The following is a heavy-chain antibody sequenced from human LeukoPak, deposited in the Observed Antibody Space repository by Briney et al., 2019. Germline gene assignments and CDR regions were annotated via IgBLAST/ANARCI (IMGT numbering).Heavy chain of an antibody. CDR1: GVSISSGGYY. CDR3: ARVRRGYSSSWQFDY. J-gene: IGHJ4*02. V-gene: IGHV4-31*03. D-gene: IGHD6-13*01. Sequence: KPSETLSLTCTVSGVSISSGGYYWSWIRQHPGKGLEWIGYIYYSGSTYYNPSLKSRVTISVDTSKNQFSLKLSSVTAADTAVYYCARVRRGYSSSWQFDYWGQGTLVTVSS. CDR2: IYYSGST.